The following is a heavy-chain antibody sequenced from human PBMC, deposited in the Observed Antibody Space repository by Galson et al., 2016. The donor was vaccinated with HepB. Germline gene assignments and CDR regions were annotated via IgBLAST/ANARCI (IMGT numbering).Heavy chain of an antibody. V-gene: IGHV1-2*02. CDR1: GNTFTDYW. J-gene: IGHJ6*02. CDR3: ATAPGAGTF. D-gene: IGHD6-19*01. CDR2: INPYNGAT. Sequence: SVKVSCKASGNTFTDYWIHWVRQSPGLGLQWMAWINPYNGATKYAPNFQDRVTMTTDTSITTVYIEVRGLRSDDTAVYCCATAPGAGTFWGQGTTVTVS.